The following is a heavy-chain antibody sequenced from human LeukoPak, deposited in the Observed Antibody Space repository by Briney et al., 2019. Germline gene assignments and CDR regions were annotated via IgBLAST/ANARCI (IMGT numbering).Heavy chain of an antibody. J-gene: IGHJ4*02. V-gene: IGHV3-48*03. Sequence: GGSLRFSCAASGFTFSSYEMNWVRQAPGKGLEWVSYISSSGSAIYYADSVKGRFTISRDNAKNSLYLQMNSLRAEDTAVYYCARTYYYDSSGYYPFDYWGQGTLVTVSS. D-gene: IGHD3-22*01. CDR3: ARTYYYDSSGYYPFDY. CDR1: GFTFSSYE. CDR2: ISSSGSAI.